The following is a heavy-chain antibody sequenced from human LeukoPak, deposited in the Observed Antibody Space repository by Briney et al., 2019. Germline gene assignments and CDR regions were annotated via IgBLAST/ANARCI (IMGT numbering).Heavy chain of an antibody. CDR2: ISYDGSNK. V-gene: IGHV3-30*03. CDR3: ARIDDERMVRGPRGEV. J-gene: IGHJ4*02. CDR1: GFTFSSYG. Sequence: GGSLRLSCAASGFTFSSYGMHWVRQAPGKGLEWVAVISYDGSNKYYADSVKGRFTISRDNSKNTLYLQMNSLRAEDTAVYYCARIDDERMVRGPRGEVWGQGTLVTVSS. D-gene: IGHD3-10*01.